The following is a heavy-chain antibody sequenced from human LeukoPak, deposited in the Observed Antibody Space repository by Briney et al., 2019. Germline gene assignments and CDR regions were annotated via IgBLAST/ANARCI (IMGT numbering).Heavy chain of an antibody. CDR1: GLTFSSYW. Sequence: GGSLRLSCAASGLTFSSYWMSWVRQAPGKGLEWVANIKQDGSEKYYVDSVKGRFTISRDNAKNSLYLQMNSLRAEDTAVYYCARGAAYFDYWGQGTLVTVSS. D-gene: IGHD6-25*01. J-gene: IGHJ4*02. CDR3: ARGAAYFDY. CDR2: IKQDGSEK. V-gene: IGHV3-7*04.